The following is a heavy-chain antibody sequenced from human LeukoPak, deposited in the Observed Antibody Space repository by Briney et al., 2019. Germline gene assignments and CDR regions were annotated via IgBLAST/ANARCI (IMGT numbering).Heavy chain of an antibody. CDR3: ARPLGITGTTPFDF. J-gene: IGHJ4*02. V-gene: IGHV3-20*04. D-gene: IGHD1-7*01. CDR1: GFTFNDSG. Sequence: PGGSLRLSCVASGFTFNDSGMSWVRQAPGKGLEWISGINWNGRSRGYADSVRGRFTISRDNAKNSLYLEMHSLRAEDTALYFCARPLGITGTTPFDFWGQGTRVTVSS. CDR2: INWNGRSR.